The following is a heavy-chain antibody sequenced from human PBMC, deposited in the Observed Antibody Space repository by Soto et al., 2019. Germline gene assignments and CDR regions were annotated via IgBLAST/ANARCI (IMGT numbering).Heavy chain of an antibody. V-gene: IGHV1-8*01. D-gene: IGHD1-1*01. J-gene: IGHJ4*02. CDR2: LSPDHGNA. CDR1: GYSFTDYD. Sequence: QVQVVQSRAEVKKPGASVKVSCKTSGYSFTDYDINWVRQAPGQGLEWMGWLSPDHGNAGYAQHFQGRLTLTTNTSINTAYMELNSLTSEDTAVYYCEVTTGSWGQGTMVTVSS. CDR3: EVTTGS.